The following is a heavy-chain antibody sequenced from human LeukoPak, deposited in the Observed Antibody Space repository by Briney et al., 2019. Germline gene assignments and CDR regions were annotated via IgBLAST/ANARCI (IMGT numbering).Heavy chain of an antibody. J-gene: IGHJ5*02. CDR3: AREGDCGGDCYLNWFDP. D-gene: IGHD2-21*02. V-gene: IGHV4-38-2*02. CDR2: IHQSGST. Sequence: SETLSLTCGVSGFSIRSGHYWGWIRQPPGKGLEWIANIHQSGSTYYNPSLRSRVTVSVDTSKNQFSLKLSSVTAADTAVYYCAREGDCGGDCYLNWFDPWGQGTLVTVSS. CDR1: GFSIRSGHY.